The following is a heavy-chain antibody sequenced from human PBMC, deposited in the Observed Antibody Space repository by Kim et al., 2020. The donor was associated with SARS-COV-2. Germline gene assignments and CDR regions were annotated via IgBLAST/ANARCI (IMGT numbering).Heavy chain of an antibody. D-gene: IGHD3-10*01. V-gene: IGHV1-8*01. Sequence: KFQGRVAMTRNTSISTAYMELSSLRSEDTAVYYCARGRRVWFGGHNWFDPWGQGTLVTVSS. CDR3: ARGRRVWFGGHNWFDP. J-gene: IGHJ5*02.